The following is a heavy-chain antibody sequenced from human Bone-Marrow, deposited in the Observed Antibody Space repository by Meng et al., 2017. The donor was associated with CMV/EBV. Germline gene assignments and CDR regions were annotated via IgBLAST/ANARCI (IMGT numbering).Heavy chain of an antibody. V-gene: IGHV3-48*03. J-gene: IGHJ4*02. Sequence: GESLKISCAASGFTFSSYEMNWVRQAPGKGLEWVSYISSSGSTIYYADSVKGRFTISRDNAKNSLYLQMNSLRAEDTAVYYWARAYCSSTSCYTALFDYWGQGTLVTVSS. D-gene: IGHD2-2*02. CDR1: GFTFSSYE. CDR3: ARAYCSSTSCYTALFDY. CDR2: ISSSGSTI.